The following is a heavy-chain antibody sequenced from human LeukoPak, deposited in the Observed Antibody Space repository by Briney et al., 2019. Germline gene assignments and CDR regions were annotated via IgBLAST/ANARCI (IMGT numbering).Heavy chain of an antibody. D-gene: IGHD6-19*01. CDR1: GFTFSSYA. CDR2: IRYDGSIK. Sequence: PGGSLRLSCAASGFTFSSYAMHWVRQAPGKGLGWVSFIRYDGSIKYYADSVEGRFTISRDNSKNTLYLQMNSLRADDTAVYYCAKGIAVAGTELADWGQGTLVTVSA. V-gene: IGHV3-30*02. CDR3: AKGIAVAGTELAD. J-gene: IGHJ4*02.